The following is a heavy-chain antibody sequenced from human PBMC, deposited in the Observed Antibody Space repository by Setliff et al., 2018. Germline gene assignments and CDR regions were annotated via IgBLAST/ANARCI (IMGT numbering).Heavy chain of an antibody. CDR1: GYSISSGYI. CDR3: ARDGPLTFCHGDCYFDY. J-gene: IGHJ4*02. D-gene: IGHD2-21*02. V-gene: IGHV4-38-2*02. CDR2: IGHTGSI. Sequence: PSETLSLTCTVSGYSISSGYIWGWIRQPPGKGLEWVGNIGHTGSINYNPSLKSRVTISLDTSKNQFSLKLSSVTAADTAVYYCARDGPLTFCHGDCYFDYWGQGTLVTVSS.